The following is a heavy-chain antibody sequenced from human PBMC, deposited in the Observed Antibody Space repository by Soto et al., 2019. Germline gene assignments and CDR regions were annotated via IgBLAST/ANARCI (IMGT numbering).Heavy chain of an antibody. D-gene: IGHD3-10*01. CDR2: ISGFNDDT. CDR1: GYTFTSYG. V-gene: IGHV1-18*01. CDR3: ARSGSSYPARNWFGP. Sequence: QAQLVQSGVEMKNVGASVKVSCKASGYTFTSYGITWVRQAPGQGLEWMGWISGFNDDTNHAQKFQGRDTVTKDASTSTAYMELRSLRSDDTAVYYCARSGSSYPARNWFGPWGQGTLVTVSS. J-gene: IGHJ5*02.